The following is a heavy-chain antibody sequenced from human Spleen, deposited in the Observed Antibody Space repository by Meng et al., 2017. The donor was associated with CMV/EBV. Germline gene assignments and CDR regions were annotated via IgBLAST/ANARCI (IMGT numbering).Heavy chain of an antibody. CDR1: GFIFGDYA. J-gene: IGHJ4*02. Sequence: GESLKISCTASGFIFGDYAMSWVRQAPGKGLEWVGLIRSKAYGGTPEYAAHVKGRFTISRDDSKSIAYLQMSGLKTEDTAVYYCTRPPYCSSTSCYQGGYWGQGTLVTVSS. CDR3: TRPPYCSSTSCYQGGY. CDR2: IRSKAYGGTP. V-gene: IGHV3-49*04. D-gene: IGHD2-2*01.